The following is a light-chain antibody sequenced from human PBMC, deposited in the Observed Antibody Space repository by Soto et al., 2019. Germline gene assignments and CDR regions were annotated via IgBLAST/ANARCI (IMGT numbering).Light chain of an antibody. CDR2: SAS. CDR3: QQAKSFQIT. V-gene: IGKV1-12*01. J-gene: IGKJ5*01. Sequence: DIQVTQSPPSMAASVGDRVTITCRASQDIGNWMTWYQQKPGKAPKLLIYSASTLVRGVPSRFSGSGSGTEYTLTISGLQPEDSLTYYCQQAKSFQITFGQGTRLDIK. CDR1: QDIGNW.